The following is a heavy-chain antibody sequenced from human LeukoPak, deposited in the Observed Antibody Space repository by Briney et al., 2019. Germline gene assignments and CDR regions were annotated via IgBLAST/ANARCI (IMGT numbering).Heavy chain of an antibody. CDR2: IYYSGST. CDR3: ARVPFYDSSGVY. J-gene: IGHJ4*02. D-gene: IGHD3-22*01. CDR1: GGSISSSSYY. V-gene: IGHV4-30-4*01. Sequence: SETLSLTCTVSGGSISSSSYYWSWIRQPPGKGLEWIGYIYYSGSTYYNPSLKSRVTISADTSKNQFSLKLSSVTAADTAVYYCARVPFYDSSGVYWGQGTLVTVSS.